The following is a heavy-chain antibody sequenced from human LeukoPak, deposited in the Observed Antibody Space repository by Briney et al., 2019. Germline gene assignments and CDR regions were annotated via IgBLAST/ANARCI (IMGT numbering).Heavy chain of an antibody. V-gene: IGHV1-69*05. J-gene: IGHJ6*03. CDR1: GGTFSSYA. CDR2: IIPIFGTA. Sequence: ASVKVSCKASGGTFSSYAISWVRQAPGQGLEWMGGIIPIFGTANYAQKFQGRVTITTDESTSTAYMELSSLRSEDTAVYYCARSGGSGRGNYMGVWGKGTTVTVSS. D-gene: IGHD2-15*01. CDR3: ARSGGSGRGNYMGV.